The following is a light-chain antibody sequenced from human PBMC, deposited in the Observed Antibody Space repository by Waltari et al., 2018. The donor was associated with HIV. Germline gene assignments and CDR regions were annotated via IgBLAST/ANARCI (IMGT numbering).Light chain of an antibody. CDR1: KLGDKY. CDR3: QAWDSSRPV. CDR2: QDN. J-gene: IGLJ2*01. V-gene: IGLV3-1*01. Sequence: SFELTQPSSVSVSPGHTASITCSGHKLGDKYACWYQQRPGQSPLLVIYQDNKRPSGIPDRFSGSNSGDTATLTIRGTQAVDEADYYCQAWDSSRPVFGGGTKLTVL.